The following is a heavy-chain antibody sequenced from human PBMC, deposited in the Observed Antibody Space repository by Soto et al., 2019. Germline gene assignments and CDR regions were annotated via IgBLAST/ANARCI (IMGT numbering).Heavy chain of an antibody. CDR1: GFTFSSYS. CDR3: ARDTDILTGYPFDY. J-gene: IGHJ4*02. CDR2: ISSSSSTI. V-gene: IGHV3-48*01. Sequence: ESGGGLVQPGGSLRLSCAASGFTFSSYSMNWVRQAPGKGLEWVSYISSSSSTIYYADSVKGRFTISRDNAKNSLYLQMNSLRAEDTAVYYCARDTDILTGYPFDYWGQGTLVTVSS. D-gene: IGHD3-9*01.